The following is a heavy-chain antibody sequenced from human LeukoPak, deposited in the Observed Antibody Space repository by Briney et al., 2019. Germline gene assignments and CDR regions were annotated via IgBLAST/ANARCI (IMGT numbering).Heavy chain of an antibody. J-gene: IGHJ4*02. CDR1: GFTFDDYA. CDR3: AKGGYYYHSSGYSDYFDY. V-gene: IGHV3-9*03. D-gene: IGHD3-22*01. CDR2: ISWNSGSI. Sequence: GRSLRLSCAASGFTFDDYAMHWVRHAPGKGLEWVSGISWNSGSIGYADSVKGRFTISRDNAKNSLYLQMNSLRAEDMALYYCAKGGYYYHSSGYSDYFDYWGQGTLVTVSS.